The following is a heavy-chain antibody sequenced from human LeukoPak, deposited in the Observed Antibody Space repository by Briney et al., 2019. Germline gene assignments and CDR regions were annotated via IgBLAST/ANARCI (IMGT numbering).Heavy chain of an antibody. CDR2: IIPIFGTA. CDR1: GGTFSSYA. J-gene: IGHJ4*02. V-gene: IGHV1-69*05. D-gene: IGHD1-26*01. CDR3: ARGFAIVGANYFDY. Sequence: SVKVSCKAPGGTFSSYAISWVRQAPGQGLEWMGGIIPIFGTANYAQKFQGRVTITTDESTSTAYMELSSLRSEDTAVYYCARGFAIVGANYFDYWGQGTLVTVSS.